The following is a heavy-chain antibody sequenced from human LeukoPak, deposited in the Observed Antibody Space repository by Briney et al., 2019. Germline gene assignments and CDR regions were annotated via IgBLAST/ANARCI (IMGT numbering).Heavy chain of an antibody. CDR1: VYMFTIHG. D-gene: IGHD2-2*01. J-gene: IGHJ6*03. V-gene: IGHV1-18*01. CDR3: ARDQVSHIMPLYMDV. CDR2: ISPYNGHT. Sequence: ASVTVSFKASVYMFTIHGIGWVRQAPGQGLEWVGWISPYNGHTDYAQRFQGRLTMTKDTSTDTVNMELTTLTSDDTAVYYCARDQVSHIMPLYMDVWGKGTTVTVSS.